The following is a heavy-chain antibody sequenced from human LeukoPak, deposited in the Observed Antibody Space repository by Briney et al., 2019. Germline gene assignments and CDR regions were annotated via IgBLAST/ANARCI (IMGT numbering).Heavy chain of an antibody. J-gene: IGHJ4*02. CDR3: ARLRTSLEEWGSGYY. CDR2: IIPIFGTA. D-gene: IGHD3-22*01. V-gene: IGHV1-69*05. Sequence: SVKVSCKASGGTFSSYAISWVRQAPGQGLERMGGIIPIFGTANYAQKFQGRVTITTDESTSTAYMELSSLRSEDTAVYYCARLRTSLEEWGSGYYWGQGTLVTVSS. CDR1: GGTFSSYA.